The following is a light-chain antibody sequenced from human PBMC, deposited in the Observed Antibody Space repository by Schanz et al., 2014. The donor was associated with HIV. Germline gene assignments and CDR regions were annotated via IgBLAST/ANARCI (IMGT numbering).Light chain of an antibody. J-gene: IGLJ2*01. V-gene: IGLV1-51*01. Sequence: QSVLTQPPSVSAAPGQKVTISCSGSSSNVGNNYVSWYQQLPGTAPKLLIFDNNKRPSGVSDRFSGSKSGTSATLGITGLQTGDEADYYCATWDSSLTTVVFGGGTKLTVL. CDR2: DNN. CDR3: ATWDSSLTTVV. CDR1: SSNVGNNY.